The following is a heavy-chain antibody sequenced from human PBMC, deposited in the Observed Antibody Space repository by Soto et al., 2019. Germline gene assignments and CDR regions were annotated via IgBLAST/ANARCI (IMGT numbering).Heavy chain of an antibody. Sequence: QAQLMQSGAEVKKPGSSVKVSCKASGGTFSGYAINWVRKSPGQGLEWMGGIIPLLGITDYGQKFQGRITIAAYESTGTAYMDLRGLRSEDTAVYYCARDPRSITGTTSSEDFQHWGQGTLVSVSS. CDR3: ARDPRSITGTTSSEDFQH. J-gene: IGHJ1*01. CDR1: GGTFSGYA. V-gene: IGHV1-69*01. CDR2: IIPLLGIT. D-gene: IGHD1-20*01.